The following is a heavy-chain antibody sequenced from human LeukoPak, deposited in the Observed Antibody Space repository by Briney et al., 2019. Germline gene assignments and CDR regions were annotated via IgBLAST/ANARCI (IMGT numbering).Heavy chain of an antibody. J-gene: IGHJ4*02. Sequence: SETLSLTCAVYGGSFSGYYWSWIRQPPGAGLEWIGEINHSGSTNYNPSLKSRVTISVDTSKNQFSLKLSSVTAADTAVYYCASKSYYYGSGIYYWGQGTLVTVSS. CDR3: ASKSYYYGSGIYY. D-gene: IGHD3-10*01. CDR2: INHSGST. CDR1: GGSFSGYY. V-gene: IGHV4-34*01.